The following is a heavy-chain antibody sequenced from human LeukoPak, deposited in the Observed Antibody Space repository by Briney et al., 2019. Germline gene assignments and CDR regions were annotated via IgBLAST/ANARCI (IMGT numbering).Heavy chain of an antibody. J-gene: IGHJ6*04. CDR1: GGTFSSYA. D-gene: IGHD5-18*01. Sequence: SVKVSCKASGGTFSSYAISWVRQAPGQGLEWMGGIIPIFGTANYAQKFQGRVTITADESTSTAYMELSNLRSEDTAVYYCARERGSYGYYYYGMDVWGKGTTVTVSS. CDR2: IIPIFGTA. CDR3: ARERGSYGYYYYGMDV. V-gene: IGHV1-69*13.